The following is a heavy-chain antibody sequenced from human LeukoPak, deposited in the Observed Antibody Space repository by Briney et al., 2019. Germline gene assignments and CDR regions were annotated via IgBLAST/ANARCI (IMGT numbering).Heavy chain of an antibody. CDR3: AKEKGIYCSSIDCSPGMDV. V-gene: IGHV3-30*18. CDR1: GFTFSNYG. Sequence: GRSLRLSCAASGFTFSNYGMHWVRQAPGKGGEWVAVISYDGSNKYYADSVKGRFTFSRGNSKNTLYLQMSSLRAEDTAVYYCAKEKGIYCSSIDCSPGMDVWGQGTTVTVSS. CDR2: ISYDGSNK. J-gene: IGHJ6*02. D-gene: IGHD2-2*01.